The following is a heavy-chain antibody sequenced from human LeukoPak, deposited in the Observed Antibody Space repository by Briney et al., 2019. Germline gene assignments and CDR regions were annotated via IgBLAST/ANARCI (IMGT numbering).Heavy chain of an antibody. Sequence: GRSLRLSCAASGFTFDDYAMHWVRQAPGKGLEWVSGISWNSGSIGYADSVKGRFTISRDNAKSSLYLQMNSLRAEDMALYYCAKDGTRYDSSGYYSHLDYWGQGRLVTVSS. J-gene: IGHJ4*02. CDR3: AKDGTRYDSSGYYSHLDY. D-gene: IGHD3-22*01. CDR2: ISWNSGSI. CDR1: GFTFDDYA. V-gene: IGHV3-9*03.